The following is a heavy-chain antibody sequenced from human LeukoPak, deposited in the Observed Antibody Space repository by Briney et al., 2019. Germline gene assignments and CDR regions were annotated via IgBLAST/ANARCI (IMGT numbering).Heavy chain of an antibody. CDR1: GFTFSSYS. J-gene: IGHJ3*02. CDR2: ISSSSSYI. V-gene: IGHV3-21*01. CDR3: ARGGQWELLLIYAFDI. D-gene: IGHD1-26*01. Sequence: GGSLRLSCAASGFTFSSYSMNWVRQAPGKGLEWVSSISSSSSYIYYADSVKGRFTISRDNAKNSLYLQMNSLRAEDTAVYYCARGGQWELLLIYAFDIWGQETMVTVSS.